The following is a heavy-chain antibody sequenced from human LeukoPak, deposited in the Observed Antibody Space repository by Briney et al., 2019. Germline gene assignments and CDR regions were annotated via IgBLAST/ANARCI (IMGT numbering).Heavy chain of an antibody. CDR1: GFTFSSYA. CDR3: AKLVEEYYGSGSYLPFFDY. CDR2: ISGSVGST. D-gene: IGHD3-10*01. Sequence: GGSLRLSCAASGFTFSSYAMSWVRQAPGKGLGWVSAISGSVGSTYYADSVKCRFTIPRDNSKNTLYLQMNSLRAEDTAVYYCAKLVEEYYGSGSYLPFFDYWGQGTLVTVSS. V-gene: IGHV3-23*01. J-gene: IGHJ4*02.